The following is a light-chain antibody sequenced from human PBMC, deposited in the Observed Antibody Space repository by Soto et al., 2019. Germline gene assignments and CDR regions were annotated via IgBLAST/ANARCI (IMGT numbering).Light chain of an antibody. J-gene: IGLJ2*01. V-gene: IGLV4-69*01. CDR2: LNSDGNH. CDR1: SGHSSYA. CDR3: QTWGSGIVV. Sequence: QLVLTQSPSASASLGASVKLTCTLSSGHSSYAIAWHQQQPEKGPRYLMKLNSDGNHSKGDGIPNRFSGSSSGAERYLTISSLQSEDEADYYCQTWGSGIVVFGGGAKRTV.